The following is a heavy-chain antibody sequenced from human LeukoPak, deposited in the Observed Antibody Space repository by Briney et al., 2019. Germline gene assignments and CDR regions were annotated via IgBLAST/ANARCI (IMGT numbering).Heavy chain of an antibody. CDR1: GYTLTELS. J-gene: IGHJ6*02. Sequence: ASVKVSCKVSGYTLTELSMHWVRQAPGKGLEWMGGFDSEDGETIYAQKFQGRVTMTEDTSTDTAYMELSSLRSEDTAVYYCATVTPRYYDILTGYSTPPFGAYYYYYGLDVWGQGTTVTVSS. V-gene: IGHV1-24*01. CDR2: FDSEDGET. CDR3: ATVTPRYYDILTGYSTPPFGAYYYYYGLDV. D-gene: IGHD3-9*01.